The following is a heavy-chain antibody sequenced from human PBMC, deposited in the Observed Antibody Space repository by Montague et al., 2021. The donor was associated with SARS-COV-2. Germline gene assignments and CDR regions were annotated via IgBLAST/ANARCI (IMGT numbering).Heavy chain of an antibody. CDR3: ARGGSKLPRVAATIDGFDI. CDR2: IYDSGST. Sequence: SETLSLTCTVSGGSISSSNNYWSWIRQPPGKGLEWIGCIYDSGSTYYNPSLKSRVTISVDTSKNHFSLKLSSVTAADTAVYYCARGGSKLPRVAATIDGFDIWGQGTMVTVTS. D-gene: IGHD2-15*01. CDR1: GGSISSSNNY. V-gene: IGHV4-39*02. J-gene: IGHJ3*02.